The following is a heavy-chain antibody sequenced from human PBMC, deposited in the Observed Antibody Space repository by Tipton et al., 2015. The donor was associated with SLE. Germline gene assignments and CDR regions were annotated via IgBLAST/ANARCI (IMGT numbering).Heavy chain of an antibody. D-gene: IGHD3-9*01. CDR3: ARVGVNYDVLTAYVPAAFDI. V-gene: IGHV4-59*12. Sequence: TLSLTCTVSGGSISSYYWGWIRQPPGKALEYIGFISYSGTTDYAPSLKSRGTITVDTYTNQFSLRLSSVTAADTAVYYCARVGVNYDVLTAYVPAAFDIWGQGTMVTVSS. J-gene: IGHJ3*02. CDR1: GGSISSYY. CDR2: ISYSGTT.